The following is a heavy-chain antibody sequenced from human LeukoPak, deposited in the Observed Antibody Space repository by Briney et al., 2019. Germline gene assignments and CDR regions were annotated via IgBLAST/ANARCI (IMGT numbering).Heavy chain of an antibody. D-gene: IGHD3-10*01. Sequence: PGGSLRLSCAASGFTFSKARMSWVRQIPGKGLEWVGRIKSRADGGTTDYAAPVKGRFTISRDDLKNTLYLQMNSLKTEDTAVYYCATERGDYWGQGTLVTVSS. J-gene: IGHJ4*02. CDR3: ATERGDY. V-gene: IGHV3-15*01. CDR1: GFTFSKAR. CDR2: IKSRADGGTT.